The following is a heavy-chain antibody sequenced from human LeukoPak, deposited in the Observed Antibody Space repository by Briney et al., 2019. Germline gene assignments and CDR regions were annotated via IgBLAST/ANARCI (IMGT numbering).Heavy chain of an antibody. Sequence: GESLKISCKGSGYSFTSYWIGWVRQMPGKGLEWMGIIYPGDPDTRYSPSFQGQVTISADKSISTAYLQWSSLKASDTAMYYCARGVEYSSSYFDYWGQGTLVTVSS. D-gene: IGHD6-6*01. J-gene: IGHJ4*02. CDR2: IYPGDPDT. CDR1: GYSFTSYW. V-gene: IGHV5-51*01. CDR3: ARGVEYSSSYFDY.